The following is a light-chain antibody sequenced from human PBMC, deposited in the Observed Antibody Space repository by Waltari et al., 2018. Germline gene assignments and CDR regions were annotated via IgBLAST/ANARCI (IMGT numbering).Light chain of an antibody. CDR1: KPHIGNHT. Sequence: QSVMAQPPPPAGTPGQGGHLFFFGNKPHIGNHTGNWYQVLPGTAPKLLIHGNDQRPSGVPDRFSGSKFGASGSLAISGLQPEDESEYYCAAWDESLKGWVFGGGTRLTVL. CDR2: GND. V-gene: IGLV1-44*01. J-gene: IGLJ3*02. CDR3: AAWDESLKGWV.